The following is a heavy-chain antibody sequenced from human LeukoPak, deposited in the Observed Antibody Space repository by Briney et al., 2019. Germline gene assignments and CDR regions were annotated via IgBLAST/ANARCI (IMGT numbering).Heavy chain of an antibody. V-gene: IGHV3-21*01. CDR3: ARTRGYSYGSFDY. CDR1: GFTFSSYS. J-gene: IGHJ4*02. Sequence: PGGSLRLSCAASGFTFSSYSMNWVRQAPGKGLEWVSSISSSSSYIYYADTVKSRFTISRDNAKNSLYLQMNSLSAEDTAVYYCARTRGYSYGSFDYWGRGTLVTVSS. D-gene: IGHD5-18*01. CDR2: ISSSSSYI.